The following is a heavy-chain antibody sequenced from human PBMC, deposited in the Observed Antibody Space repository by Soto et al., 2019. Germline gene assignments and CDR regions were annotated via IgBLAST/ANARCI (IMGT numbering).Heavy chain of an antibody. D-gene: IGHD6-19*01. Sequence: QITLKESGPPLVKPTQTLTLTCTFSGFSLTSPAVGVNWIRQPPGKALEWLALIYWDDDKQYSPSLKSRLTITKHTSKNQVVLTMTNMDPVDTATYYCAHGSGWLSDYWGQGTLVTVSS. J-gene: IGHJ4*02. CDR1: GFSLTSPAVG. V-gene: IGHV2-5*02. CDR3: AHGSGWLSDY. CDR2: IYWDDDK.